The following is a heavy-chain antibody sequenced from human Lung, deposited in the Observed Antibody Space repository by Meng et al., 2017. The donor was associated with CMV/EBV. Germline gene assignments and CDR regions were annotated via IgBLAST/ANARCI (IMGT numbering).Heavy chain of an antibody. CDR2: ISYDGSNK. J-gene: IGHJ4*02. CDR3: ARDQNQLAPAH. V-gene: IGHV3-30*04. Sequence: SLKISCAASGFTFSSYAMHWVRQAPGKGLEWVAVISYDGSNKYYADSVKGRFTISRDNSKNTLYLQMNSLRAEDAAVYYCARDQNQLAPAHWGQGTLVTVSS. D-gene: IGHD6-13*01. CDR1: GFTFSSYA.